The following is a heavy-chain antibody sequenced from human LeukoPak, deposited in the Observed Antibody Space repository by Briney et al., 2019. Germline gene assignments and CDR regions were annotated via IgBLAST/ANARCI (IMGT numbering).Heavy chain of an antibody. CDR1: GYTFTGYY. D-gene: IGHD6-13*01. V-gene: IGHV1-2*02. CDR3: ARDRHSSSWWANWFDP. J-gene: IGHJ5*02. CDR2: INPNSGGT. Sequence: ASVKVSCKASGYTFTGYYMHWVRQAPGQGLEWMGWINPNSGGTNYAQKFQGRVTMTRDTSISTAYMELSRLRSDDTAVYYCARDRHSSSWWANWFDPWGQGTLSPSPQ.